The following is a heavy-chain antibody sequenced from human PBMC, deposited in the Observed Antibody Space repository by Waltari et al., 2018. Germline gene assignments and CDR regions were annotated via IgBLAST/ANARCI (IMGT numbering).Heavy chain of an antibody. Sequence: QVQLQESGPGLVKPSETLSPTCTVSGDSISYYYWSWSRQPPGKELEWIGYIYYSGSTNYNPALKSRVTISVDTSRNQFSLKLTSVTAADTAVYYCARHGVAAARRLDPWGQGTLVTVSS. CDR3: ARHGVAAARRLDP. CDR1: GDSISYYY. D-gene: IGHD6-13*01. CDR2: IYYSGST. J-gene: IGHJ5*02. V-gene: IGHV4-59*08.